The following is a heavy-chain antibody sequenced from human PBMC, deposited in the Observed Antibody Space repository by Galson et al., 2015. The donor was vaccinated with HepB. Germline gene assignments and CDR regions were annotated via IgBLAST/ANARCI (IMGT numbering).Heavy chain of an antibody. Sequence: SLRLSCAASGFTFSSYAMHWVRQAPGKGLEWVAVISYDGSNKYYADSVKGRFTISRDNSKNMLYLQMNSLRAEDTAVYYCARDRGRSFDYWGQGTPVTVSS. J-gene: IGHJ4*02. CDR2: ISYDGSNK. V-gene: IGHV3-30-3*01. CDR3: ARDRGRSFDY. D-gene: IGHD3-10*01. CDR1: GFTFSSYA.